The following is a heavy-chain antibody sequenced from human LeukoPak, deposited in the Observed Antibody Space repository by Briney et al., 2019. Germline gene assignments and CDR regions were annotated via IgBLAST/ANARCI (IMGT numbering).Heavy chain of an antibody. Sequence: AAVKVSCMPSRYTFSRVEINWGRQGPRQGHEWLGWMNPNNGNTGYAQKFQGRVTMTRSTSIDTAYMELNTLTSDDTAAYYCARGFYYYGLDVWGQGTTVTVSS. CDR3: ARGFYYYGLDV. V-gene: IGHV1-8*01. CDR1: RYTFSRVE. CDR2: MNPNNGNT. J-gene: IGHJ6*02.